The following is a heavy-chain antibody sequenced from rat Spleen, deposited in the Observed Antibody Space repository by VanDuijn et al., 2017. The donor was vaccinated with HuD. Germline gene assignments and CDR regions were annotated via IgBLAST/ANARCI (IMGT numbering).Heavy chain of an antibody. V-gene: IGHV5S13*01. CDR3: AKDMTGFGVDYFDY. Sequence: EVQLVESGGGLVQPGRSLKLSCAASGFTYSNYVMAWVRQAPTKGLEWVASISTGCDNSYYRDSVKGRFTISRDNAKTTLYLQMDSLRSEDTATYYCAKDMTGFGVDYFDYWGQGVMVTVSS. CDR1: GFTYSNYV. D-gene: IGHD4-3*01. J-gene: IGHJ2*01. CDR2: ISTGCDNS.